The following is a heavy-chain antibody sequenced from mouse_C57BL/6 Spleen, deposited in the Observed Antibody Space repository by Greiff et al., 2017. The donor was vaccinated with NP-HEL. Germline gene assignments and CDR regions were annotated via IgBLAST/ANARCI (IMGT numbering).Heavy chain of an antibody. CDR1: GYTFTSSW. V-gene: IGHV1-7*01. CDR3: ARSRNLGGWFAY. J-gene: IGHJ3*01. CDR2: SNPSSGDT. Sequence: VQLQQSGAELAKPGASVKLSCKASGYTFTSSWMHWVKQRPGQGLEWIGYSNPSSGDTKYKQKFKDKATLTTDKSSSTAYMQLSSLQYEDSAVYYCARSRNLGGWFAYWGQGTLVTVSA.